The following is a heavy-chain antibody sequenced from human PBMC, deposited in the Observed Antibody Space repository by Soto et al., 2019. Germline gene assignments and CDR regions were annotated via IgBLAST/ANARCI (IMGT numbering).Heavy chain of an antibody. CDR2: LHSGGDT. J-gene: IGHJ6*02. Sequence: EVQLVESGGGLVQPGGSLRLSCAASGIPVSSNYMTWVRQAPGKGLEWVSVLHSGGDTYYANSVKRRFTTSRHDSTNTLFLQMNSLTAEDTAVYYCARDGPYYDASRMDVWGQGTTVTVSS. D-gene: IGHD3-3*01. CDR1: GIPVSSNY. CDR3: ARDGPYYDASRMDV. V-gene: IGHV3-53*04.